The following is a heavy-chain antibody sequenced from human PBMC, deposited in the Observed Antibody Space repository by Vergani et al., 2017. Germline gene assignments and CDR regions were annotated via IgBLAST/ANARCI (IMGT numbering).Heavy chain of an antibody. CDR1: GGSISSGGYS. J-gene: IGHJ6*03. CDR2: IYHSGST. V-gene: IGHV4-30-2*01. Sequence: QLQLQESASGLVKPSQTLSLTCAVSGGSISSGGYSRSWIRQPPGKGLEWIGYIYHSGSTYYNPSLKSRVTISVDRSKNQFSLKLSSVTAADTAVYYCARDXGGSPPDYYYYMDVWGKGTTVTVSS. CDR3: ARDXGGSPPDYYYYMDV. D-gene: IGHD1-26*01.